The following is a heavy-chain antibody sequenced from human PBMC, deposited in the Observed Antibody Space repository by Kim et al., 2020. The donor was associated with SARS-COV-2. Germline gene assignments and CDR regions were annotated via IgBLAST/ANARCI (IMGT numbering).Heavy chain of an antibody. Sequence: KHYADFVKGRFTISRDNSKTTLFLQMNSLTPEDTAVYYCAREGSSGWYPHWGQGSLVTVSS. D-gene: IGHD6-19*01. J-gene: IGHJ4*02. CDR2: K. V-gene: IGHV3-30*03. CDR3: AREGSSGWYPH.